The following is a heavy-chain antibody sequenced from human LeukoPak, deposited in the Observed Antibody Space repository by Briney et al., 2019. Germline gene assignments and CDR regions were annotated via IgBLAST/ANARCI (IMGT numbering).Heavy chain of an antibody. CDR1: GASITSSDYY. CDR3: AHLTHSYYYESPAYYPYYYMDV. D-gene: IGHD3-22*01. J-gene: IGHJ6*03. CDR2: IYYSGTT. V-gene: IGHV4-39*01. Sequence: PSETLSLTCSVSGASITSSDYYWGWIRQPPGKGLEWIGRIYYSGTTYYSPSLKSRVTISVDTSKNQFSLKLSSVTAADTAVYYVAHLTHSYYYESPAYYPYYYMDVWGKGTTVTVSS.